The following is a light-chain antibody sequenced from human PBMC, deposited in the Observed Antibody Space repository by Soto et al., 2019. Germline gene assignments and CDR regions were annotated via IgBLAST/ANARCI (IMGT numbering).Light chain of an antibody. CDR1: SSDVGGYDY. CDR2: EVS. Sequence: QCVLTQPPSASGSPGQSVTISCTGTSSDVGGYDYVSWYQQHPGKAPKLMIYEVSKRPSGVPDRFSGSKSGNTASLTVSGLQAEDEADYYCSSYAGSSPYVFGTGTKVTVL. CDR3: SSYAGSSPYV. V-gene: IGLV2-8*01. J-gene: IGLJ1*01.